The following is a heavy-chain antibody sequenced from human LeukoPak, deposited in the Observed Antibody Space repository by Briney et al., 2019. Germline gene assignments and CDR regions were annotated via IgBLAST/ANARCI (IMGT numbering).Heavy chain of an antibody. D-gene: IGHD3-10*02. CDR1: FTXXXXS. J-gene: IGHJ4*02. Sequence: FTXXXXSMNXVXXAPGKGLEWVSYISSSSSTIYYADSVKGRFTISRDNAKNSLYLQMNSLRAEDTAVYYCARDLTTFGDDYWGQGTLVTVSS. CDR2: ISSSSSTI. CDR3: ARDLTTFGDDY. V-gene: IGHV3-48*01.